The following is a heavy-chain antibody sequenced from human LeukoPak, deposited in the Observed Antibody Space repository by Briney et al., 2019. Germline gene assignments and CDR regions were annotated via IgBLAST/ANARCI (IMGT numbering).Heavy chain of an antibody. CDR3: ARLYSRDYYYYYMDV. CDR1: GFTFDDYG. Sequence: GGSLRLSCAASGFTFDDYGMSWVRQAPGKGLEWVSGINWNGGSTGYADSVKGRFTISRDNAKNSLYLQMNSLRAEDTALYYCARLYSRDYYYYYMDVWGKGTTVTVSS. D-gene: IGHD6-13*01. J-gene: IGHJ6*03. V-gene: IGHV3-20*04. CDR2: INWNGGST.